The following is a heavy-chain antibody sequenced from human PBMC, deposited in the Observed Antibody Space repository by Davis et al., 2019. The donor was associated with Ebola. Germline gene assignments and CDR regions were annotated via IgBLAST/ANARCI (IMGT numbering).Heavy chain of an antibody. J-gene: IGHJ5*02. CDR1: GFTFSSYS. D-gene: IGHD3-9*01. CDR2: ISSRSSLI. Sequence: GESLKISCAASGFTFSSYSINWVRQAPGKGLEWVSYISSRSSLIYYADSVRGRFTTSRDNSKNTLYLQMNSLRAEDTAVYYCARGAANWDILAWFDPWGQGTLVTVSS. CDR3: ARGAANWDILAWFDP. V-gene: IGHV3-48*01.